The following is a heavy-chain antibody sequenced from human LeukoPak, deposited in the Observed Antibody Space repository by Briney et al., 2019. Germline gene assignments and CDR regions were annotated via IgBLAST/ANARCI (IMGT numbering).Heavy chain of an antibody. V-gene: IGHV4-31*03. CDR3: ASLKYSYGNFDC. J-gene: IGHJ4*02. D-gene: IGHD5-18*01. CDR2: IYYSGST. CDR1: GGSISSGGYY. Sequence: SETLSLTCTVSGGSISSGGYYWSWIRQHPGKGLEWIGSIYYSGSTDYNPSLKSRLTISVDTSKNQFSLRLSSVTAADTAVYHCASLKYSYGNFDCWGQGILVTVSS.